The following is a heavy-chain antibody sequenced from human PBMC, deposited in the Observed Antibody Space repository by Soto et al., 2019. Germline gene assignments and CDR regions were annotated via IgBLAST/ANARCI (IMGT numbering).Heavy chain of an antibody. V-gene: IGHV4-4*02. CDR1: GGSISSSNW. J-gene: IGHJ5*02. Sequence: PSETLSLTCAVSGGSISSSNWWSWVRQPPGKGLEWIGEIYHSGSTNYNPSLKSRVTISVDKSKNQFSLKLSSVTAADTAVYYCARDSGSSSWYGWFDPRGQGTLVTVS. CDR2: IYHSGST. D-gene: IGHD6-13*01. CDR3: ARDSGSSSWYGWFDP.